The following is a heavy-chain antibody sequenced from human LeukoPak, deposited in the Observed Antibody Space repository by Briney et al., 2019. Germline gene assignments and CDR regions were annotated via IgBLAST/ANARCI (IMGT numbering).Heavy chain of an antibody. D-gene: IGHD3-22*01. V-gene: IGHV1-69*05. CDR1: GGTFSSYA. J-gene: IGHJ4*02. CDR3: ARVSDDSSGYYSGCFDY. CDR2: IIPIFGTA. Sequence: ASVKACCKASGGTFSSYAISWVRQAPGQGLEWMGRIIPIFGTANYAQKFQGRVTITTDESTSTAYMELSSLRSEDTAVYYCARVSDDSSGYYSGCFDYWGQGTLVTVSS.